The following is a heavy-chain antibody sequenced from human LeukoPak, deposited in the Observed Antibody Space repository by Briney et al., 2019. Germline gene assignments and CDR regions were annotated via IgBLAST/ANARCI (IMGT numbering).Heavy chain of an antibody. Sequence: GGSLRLSCAASGFTFSSYSMNWVRQAPGKGLEWVSSISSSSSYIYYADSVKGRFTISRDNAKNSLYLQMSSLRAEDTAVYYCARDYLVRGVVGAFDIWGQGTMVTVSS. J-gene: IGHJ3*02. CDR2: ISSSSSYI. D-gene: IGHD3-10*01. CDR3: ARDYLVRGVVGAFDI. CDR1: GFTFSSYS. V-gene: IGHV3-21*01.